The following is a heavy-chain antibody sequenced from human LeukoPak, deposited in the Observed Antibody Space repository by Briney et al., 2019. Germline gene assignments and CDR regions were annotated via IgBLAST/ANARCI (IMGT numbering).Heavy chain of an antibody. J-gene: IGHJ6*02. CDR2: IKQDGSEK. CDR1: GFAFSNYW. Sequence: GGSLRLSCAASGFAFSNYWMTWVRQAPGKGLEWVANIKQDGSEKYYVDSVKGRFTISRDNAKNSLYLQMNSLRAEDTAVYYCARSETTYYYDSSVYFYYYYGMDVWGQGTTVTVSS. D-gene: IGHD3-22*01. CDR3: ARSETTYYYDSSVYFYYYYGMDV. V-gene: IGHV3-7*01.